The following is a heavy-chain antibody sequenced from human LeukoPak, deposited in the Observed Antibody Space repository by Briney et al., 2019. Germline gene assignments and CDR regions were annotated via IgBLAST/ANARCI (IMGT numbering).Heavy chain of an antibody. V-gene: IGHV3-23*01. CDR2: ISGSGTTT. CDR3: AKDLPRMMIFGSLDS. D-gene: IGHD3/OR15-3a*01. CDR1: GFTFSSYV. Sequence: GASLRLSCAASGFTFSSYVMSWVRQAPGKGLEWVSGISGSGTTTYYADSVKGRFTISRDNSKNTLYLQMNSLRAEDTAVYYCAKDLPRMMIFGSLDSWGQGTLVTVSS. J-gene: IGHJ4*02.